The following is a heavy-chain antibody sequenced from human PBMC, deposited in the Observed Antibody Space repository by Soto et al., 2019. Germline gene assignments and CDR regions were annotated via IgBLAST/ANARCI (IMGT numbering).Heavy chain of an antibody. V-gene: IGHV6-1*01. CDR2: TYYRSKWYN. D-gene: IGHD6-19*01. CDR3: ARAPGGYSSGWYGFDP. Sequence: SPTLSLTYAISGDSVSRNSAAWNWIRQSPSRGLEWLGRTYYRSKWYNDYAVSVKSRITINPDTSKNQFSLQLNSVTPEDTAVYYCARAPGGYSSGWYGFDPWGQGTLVTVSS. J-gene: IGHJ5*02. CDR1: GDSVSRNSAA.